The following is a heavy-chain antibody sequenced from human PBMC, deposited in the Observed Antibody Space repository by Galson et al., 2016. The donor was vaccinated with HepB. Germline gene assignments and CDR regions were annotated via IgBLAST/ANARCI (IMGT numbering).Heavy chain of an antibody. CDR3: ARGGSLTMDRGVIKIPFAS. CDR2: INPKTGAT. Sequence: SVKVSCKASGYTFTGYFMHWMRQAPGQGLEWVGWINPKTGATDSAQRFQGRVTMTRDTSINTAYMDLSRLASDDTAVYYCARGGSLTMDRGVIKIPFASWGQGTLVTVSS. CDR1: GYTFTGYF. J-gene: IGHJ4*02. D-gene: IGHD3-10*01. V-gene: IGHV1-2*02.